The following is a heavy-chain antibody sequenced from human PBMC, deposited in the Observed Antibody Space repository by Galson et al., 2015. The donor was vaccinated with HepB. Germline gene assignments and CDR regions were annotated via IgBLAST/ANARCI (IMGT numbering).Heavy chain of an antibody. CDR3: ARANRIAAAGTLNYDGMDV. CDR2: ISSSGTSI. V-gene: IGHV3-48*04. D-gene: IGHD6-13*01. CDR1: GFSFSSYS. J-gene: IGHJ6*02. Sequence: SLRLSCAASGFSFSSYSMNWVRQAPGKGLDWLSYISSSGTSIYYADSVKGRFTISRDNAKNSLYLQMNSLRAEDTAVYYCARANRIAAAGTLNYDGMDVWGQGTTVTVSS.